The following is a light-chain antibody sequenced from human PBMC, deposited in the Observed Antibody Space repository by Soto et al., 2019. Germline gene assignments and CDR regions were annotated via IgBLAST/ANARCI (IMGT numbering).Light chain of an antibody. CDR2: AAS. CDR1: QTIRNF. CDR3: QQSYSYIRA. Sequence: DIQMTQSPSSLSASVGDTVTITCRASQTIRNFLNWYQQKPGKAPKLLIFAASNLKSGVPSRFTASGSGTDFTLIISSLQPEDLATYYCQQSYSYIRAFGQGTTVEI. V-gene: IGKV1-39*01. J-gene: IGKJ1*01.